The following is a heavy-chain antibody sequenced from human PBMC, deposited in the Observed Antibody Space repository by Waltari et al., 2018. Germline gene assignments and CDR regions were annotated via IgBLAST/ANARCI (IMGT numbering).Heavy chain of an antibody. V-gene: IGHV4-39*01. CDR3: ATYIGASVGTAAFDV. CDR1: GVSITSNRHY. D-gene: IGHD5-12*01. CDR2: MSYTGAT. Sequence: QLQLQESGPGLVKPSETLSLTCSVSGVSITSNRHYWGWIRQPPGQGLEWLGTMSYTGATYSSPSLQSRVTISRDTSKNQLSLTLGSVTAADTAVYYCATYIGASVGTAAFDVWGQGTMVTVSS. J-gene: IGHJ3*01.